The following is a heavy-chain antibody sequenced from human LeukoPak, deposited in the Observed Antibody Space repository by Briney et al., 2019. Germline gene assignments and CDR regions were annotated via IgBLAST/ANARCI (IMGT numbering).Heavy chain of an antibody. CDR3: TRDESFYRSGRYY. J-gene: IGHJ4*02. V-gene: IGHV3-53*01. CDR1: GFTVSSNY. D-gene: IGHD3-10*01. CDR2: IYCGGST. Sequence: PGGFLRLSCAASGFTVSSNYMSWVRQAPGKGLEWVSVIYCGGSTYYADSVKGRFTISRDNSKNTLYLQMNSLRAEDTAVYYCTRDESFYRSGRYYWGQGTLVTVSS.